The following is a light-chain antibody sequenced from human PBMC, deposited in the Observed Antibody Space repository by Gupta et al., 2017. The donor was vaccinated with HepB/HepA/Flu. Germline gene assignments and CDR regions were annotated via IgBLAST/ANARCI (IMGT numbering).Light chain of an antibody. CDR2: QDT. Sequence: SYELTQSPSVSVSPGQTASITCSGDNLGDKYTSWYQKKPGQSPVLVMYQDTRRPSGSPELFYASESGTTAHPIIGGTEAVDDDYLYCPESDSGTVVFGGGTKLTVL. V-gene: IGLV3-1*01. CDR3: PESDSGTVV. J-gene: IGLJ2*01. CDR1: NLGDKY.